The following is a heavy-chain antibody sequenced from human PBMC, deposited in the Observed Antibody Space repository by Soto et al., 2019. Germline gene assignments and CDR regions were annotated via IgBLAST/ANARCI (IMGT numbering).Heavy chain of an antibody. Sequence: PSQSLSLTCTVSGGSITSAGYYWSRIRQHPGKGLEWIGYIYCSGSTYYNPSLKSRVTISVDTSKNQFSPKLSSVTAADTAVYYCARGASDIVVVVAAYDNWSDPWGQGTLVTVSS. D-gene: IGHD2-15*01. CDR2: IYCSGST. CDR3: ARGASDIVVVVAAYDNWSDP. J-gene: IGHJ5*02. V-gene: IGHV4-31*03. CDR1: GGSITSAGYY.